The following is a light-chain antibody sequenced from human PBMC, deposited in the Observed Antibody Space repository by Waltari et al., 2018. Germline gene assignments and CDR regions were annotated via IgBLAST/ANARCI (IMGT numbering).Light chain of an antibody. Sequence: HSALTKPASVSGSLGKSITLSCTGTISDVGNYDLVSWYQQHPGSAPKLMIHEVYKRPSGISSLFSASKSGATSSLTISGLRAEDEADYYCCSYGGPSTPYVFGTGTKVTVL. V-gene: IGLV2-23*02. CDR1: ISDVGNYDL. CDR2: EVY. CDR3: CSYGGPSTPYV. J-gene: IGLJ1*01.